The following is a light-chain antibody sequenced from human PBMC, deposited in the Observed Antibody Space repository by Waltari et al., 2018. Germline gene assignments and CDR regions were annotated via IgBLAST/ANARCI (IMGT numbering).Light chain of an antibody. CDR3: QQYYTSPPT. CDR2: WAS. J-gene: IGKJ1*01. CDR1: QSVLYSSNNKNF. V-gene: IGKV4-1*01. Sequence: DIVMTQSPDSLAVSLGERATINCKSSQSVLYSSNNKNFLAWYQQKPGQSPKLLIYWASTRESGVPDRFSGSGSETDFTLTISSLQAEDVAVYYCQQYYTSPPTFGQGTKVEIK.